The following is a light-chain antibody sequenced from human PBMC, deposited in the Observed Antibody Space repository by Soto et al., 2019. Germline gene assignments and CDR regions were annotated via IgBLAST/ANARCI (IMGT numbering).Light chain of an antibody. J-gene: IGLJ2*01. CDR1: NSDVGTYKY. V-gene: IGLV2-14*03. Sequence: QSVLTQPASVSGSPGQSITISCTGSNSDVGTYKYVSWYQQHPGKAPKLIIYEVSNRPSGVSNRFSGSKSGNTASLTISGLQAGDEADYYCSSYTITSTVLFGGGTQLTVL. CDR2: EVS. CDR3: SSYTITSTVL.